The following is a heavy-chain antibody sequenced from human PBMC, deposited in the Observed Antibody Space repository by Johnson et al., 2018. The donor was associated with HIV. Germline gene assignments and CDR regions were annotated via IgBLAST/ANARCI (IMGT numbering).Heavy chain of an antibody. J-gene: IGHJ3*02. CDR2: IRNDGSYK. D-gene: IGHD4-17*01. CDR3: AKEGTEYGDYVDMNAFDM. CDR1: GFTFRSYG. Sequence: VQVVESGGGVVQPGGSLRLSCAASGFTFRSYGMHWVRQAPGKGLQWVAFIRNDGSYKYYADSVKGRFTISRDNSKNTLYLQMKRLSAEDTAVNYCAKEGTEYGDYVDMNAFDMWGQGTMVTVSS. V-gene: IGHV3-30*02.